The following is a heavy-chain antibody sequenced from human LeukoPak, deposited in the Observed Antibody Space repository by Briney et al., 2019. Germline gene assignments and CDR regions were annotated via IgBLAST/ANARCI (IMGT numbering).Heavy chain of an antibody. D-gene: IGHD3-3*01. CDR3: ASGVRYAIFGVVRGYSYMDV. V-gene: IGHV3-20*01. CDR1: GFTFDDYG. CDR2: THWNGGST. J-gene: IGHJ6*03. Sequence: GRSMRLACAAYGFTFDDYGISCVRQAAGKGLDWVSGTHWNGGSTGYADSVKDRFTISRDNAKNSLYLQMNCLRAKHTSLNDCASGVRYAIFGVVRGYSYMDVWGKGATVTVSS.